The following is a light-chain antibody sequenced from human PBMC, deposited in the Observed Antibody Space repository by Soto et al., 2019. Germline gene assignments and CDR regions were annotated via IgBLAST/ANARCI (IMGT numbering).Light chain of an antibody. J-gene: IGKJ5*01. Sequence: EIVLTQSPATLSLSPGERVTLSCRASQSVSNYLAWYQQKPGQAPRLLIHGAFNRATGIPARFSGSGSGTDFTLTISSLQPEDFAIYYCQQTHSFPITFGQGTRLEI. V-gene: IGKV3-11*01. CDR2: GAF. CDR1: QSVSNY. CDR3: QQTHSFPIT.